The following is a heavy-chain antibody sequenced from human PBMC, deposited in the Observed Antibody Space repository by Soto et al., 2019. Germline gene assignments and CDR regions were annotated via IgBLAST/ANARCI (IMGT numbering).Heavy chain of an antibody. CDR1: GGSINSDDSF. D-gene: IGHD1-26*01. Sequence: SETLSLTCSVSGGSINSDDSFWGWVRQSPGKGLEWIGSLYYGGSTFYNPSLKSRVTISLDTSKNQFSVRLTSVTAADTAIYYCARQLPVGATSWFDPWGQGTLVTVSS. V-gene: IGHV4-39*01. CDR2: LYYGGST. CDR3: ARQLPVGATSWFDP. J-gene: IGHJ5*02.